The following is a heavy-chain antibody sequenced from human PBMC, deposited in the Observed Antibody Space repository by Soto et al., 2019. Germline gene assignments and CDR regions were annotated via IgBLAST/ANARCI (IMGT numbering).Heavy chain of an antibody. D-gene: IGHD2-2*02. CDR1: GFTFSSYN. CDR3: VRRDLGSCSSSSCHSFDY. V-gene: IGHV3-48*01. Sequence: PGGSLRLSCAASGFTFSSYNXNWVRQAPGKGLEWISYISSSTRTIYYADSVKGRFTISRDNAKNSLYLQMNSLRAEDTAVYYCVRRDLGSCSSSSCHSFDYWGQGTLVTVSS. J-gene: IGHJ4*02. CDR2: ISSSTRTI.